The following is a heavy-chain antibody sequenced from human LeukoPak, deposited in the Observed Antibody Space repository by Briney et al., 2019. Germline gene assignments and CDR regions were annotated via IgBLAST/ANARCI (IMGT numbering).Heavy chain of an antibody. CDR2: ISGSGVST. CDR3: ARDSGIYDSSGYYGLSYYGMDV. D-gene: IGHD3-22*01. CDR1: GFTFASYA. J-gene: IGHJ6*02. V-gene: IGHV3-23*01. Sequence: PGGSLRLSCAASGFTFASYAMTWVRQAPGKGLEWFSAISGSGVSTYYADSVKGRFTISRDNYKNTLYLQMNSLRAEDTAVYYCARDSGIYDSSGYYGLSYYGMDVWGQGTTVTVSS.